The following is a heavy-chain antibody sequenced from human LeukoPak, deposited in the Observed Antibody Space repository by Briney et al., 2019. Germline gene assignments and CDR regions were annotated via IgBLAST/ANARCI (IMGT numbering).Heavy chain of an antibody. CDR2: ISGSGGST. CDR3: AKGRDFWSGSHY. V-gene: IGHV3-23*01. Sequence: GGSLRLSCASSGFTFSSYAMSWVRQAPGKGLEWVSAISGSGGSTYYADSVKGRFTISRDNSKNTLYLQMNSLRAEDTAVYYCAKGRDFWSGSHYWGQGTLVTVSS. CDR1: GFTFSSYA. D-gene: IGHD3-3*01. J-gene: IGHJ4*02.